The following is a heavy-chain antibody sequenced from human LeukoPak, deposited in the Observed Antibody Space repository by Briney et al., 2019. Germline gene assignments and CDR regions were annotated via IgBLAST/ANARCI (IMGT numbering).Heavy chain of an antibody. J-gene: IGHJ3*01. V-gene: IGHV3-23*01. Sequence: GGSLRLSCAASGFNFGTYAMTWVRQRPGKGLEWVSAISTSSVTTKNADPVKGRFIIFRDNSKNTLYLQMNSLRAEDTAIYYCAKDPNGDYIGAFDDWGQGTMVTVSS. CDR3: AKDPNGDYIGAFDD. CDR2: ISTSSVTT. D-gene: IGHD2-8*01. CDR1: GFNFGTYA.